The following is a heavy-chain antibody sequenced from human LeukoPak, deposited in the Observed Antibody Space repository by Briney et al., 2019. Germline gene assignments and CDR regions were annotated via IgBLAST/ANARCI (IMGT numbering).Heavy chain of an antibody. Sequence: SETLSLTCTVSGGSIYSYYWSWIRQPPGKGLEWIGYNYYSGSTYYNPSLKSRVTISVDTTKNQFSLKLSSVTAADTAVYYCARNRDGYNGIDYWGQGTLVTVSS. V-gene: IGHV4-59*08. D-gene: IGHD5-24*01. J-gene: IGHJ4*02. CDR1: GGSIYSYY. CDR2: NYYSGST. CDR3: ARNRDGYNGIDY.